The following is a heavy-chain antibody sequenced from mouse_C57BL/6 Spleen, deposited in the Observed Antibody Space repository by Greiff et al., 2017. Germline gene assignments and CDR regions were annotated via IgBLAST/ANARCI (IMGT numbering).Heavy chain of an antibody. CDR2: IYPRSGNT. V-gene: IGHV1-81*01. J-gene: IGHJ4*01. Sequence: QVQLQQSGAELARPGASVKLSCKASGYTFTSYGISWVKQRTGQGLEWIGEIYPRSGNTYYNEKFKGKATLTADKSSSTAYMELRSLTSDDSAVYFCARRTPITTVVPYAMDYWGQGTSVTVSS. CDR3: ARRTPITTVVPYAMDY. D-gene: IGHD1-1*01. CDR1: GYTFTSYG.